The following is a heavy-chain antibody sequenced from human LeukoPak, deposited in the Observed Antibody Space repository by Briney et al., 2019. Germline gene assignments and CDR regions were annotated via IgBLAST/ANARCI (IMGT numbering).Heavy chain of an antibody. Sequence: GGSLRLSCAASGFTVSSNYMNWVRQAPGKGLEWVSVIYSGGSTYYADSVKGRFTISRDNSKNTLYLQMNSLRAEDTAVYYCAGTYYYDKGAFDIWGQGTMVTVSS. CDR1: GFTVSSNY. CDR2: IYSGGST. J-gene: IGHJ3*02. V-gene: IGHV3-53*01. CDR3: AGTYYYDKGAFDI. D-gene: IGHD3-22*01.